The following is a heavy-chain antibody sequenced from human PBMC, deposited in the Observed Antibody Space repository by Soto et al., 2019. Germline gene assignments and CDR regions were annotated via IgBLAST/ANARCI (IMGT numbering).Heavy chain of an antibody. CDR2: IYYSGTT. V-gene: IGHV4-61*01. CDR1: GDSVSNDNYY. J-gene: IGHJ4*02. Sequence: SETLSLTCAVSGDSVSNDNYYWSWIRQPPGKGLEWIGYIYYSGTTNYNSYLKSRLSLSVDMSKDQFSLKLASVTAADTAVYFCARSQRGRTAFTFDYWGQGALVTVSS. D-gene: IGHD3-16*01. CDR3: ARSQRGRTAFTFDY.